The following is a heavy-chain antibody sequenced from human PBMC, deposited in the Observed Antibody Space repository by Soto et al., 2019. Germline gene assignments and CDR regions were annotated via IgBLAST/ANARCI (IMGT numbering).Heavy chain of an antibody. D-gene: IGHD3-3*01. Sequence: QITLNESGPTVVRPTETLTLTCRFSGFSLTTSGVGVGWIRQSPGKAPEWLALIYWDDDKRYSASLKSRLTITKDNSKTQVVLTVSDLDPTDTATYYCANRVLRTVFGLVATTAIYFDFWGQGTPVAVSS. CDR1: GFSLTTSGVG. J-gene: IGHJ4*02. CDR3: ANRVLRTVFGLVATTAIYFDF. CDR2: IYWDDDK. V-gene: IGHV2-5*02.